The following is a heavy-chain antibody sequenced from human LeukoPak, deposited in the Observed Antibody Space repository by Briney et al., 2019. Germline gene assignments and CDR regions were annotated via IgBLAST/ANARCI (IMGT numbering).Heavy chain of an antibody. CDR1: GFTVSSNY. V-gene: IGHV3-43D*03. Sequence: PGGSLRLSCAASGFTVSSNYMSWVRQAPGKGLEWVSLISWDGGSTYYADSVKGRFTISRDNSKNSLYLQMNSLRAEDTALYYCAKALYSYGPPEDYWGQGTLVTVSS. CDR2: ISWDGGST. J-gene: IGHJ4*02. D-gene: IGHD5-18*01. CDR3: AKALYSYGPPEDY.